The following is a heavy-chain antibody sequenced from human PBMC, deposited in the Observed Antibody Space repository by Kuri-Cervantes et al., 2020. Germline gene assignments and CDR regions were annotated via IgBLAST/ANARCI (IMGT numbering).Heavy chain of an antibody. CDR3: ARDYIGGKYQLLNNWFDP. Sequence: SVKVSCKASGGTFSSYAISWVRQAPGQGLEWMGGIIPIFGTANYAQKFQGRVTITTDESTSTAYMELSSLRSEDTAVYYCARDYIGGKYQLLNNWFDPWGQGTLVTVSS. CDR1: GGTFSSYA. V-gene: IGHV1-69*05. D-gene: IGHD2-2*01. CDR2: IIPIFGTA. J-gene: IGHJ5*02.